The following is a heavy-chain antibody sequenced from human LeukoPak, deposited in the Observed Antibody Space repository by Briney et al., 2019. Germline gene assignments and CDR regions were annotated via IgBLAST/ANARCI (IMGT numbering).Heavy chain of an antibody. CDR2: ISSSSSYI. Sequence: GGSLRLSCAASGFTFSSYSMNWLRQAPGKGLEWVSSISSSSSYIYYADSVKGRFTISRDNAKNSLYLQMNSLRAEDTAVYYCARERGYSGYDYFIDSPSDYWGQGTLVTVSS. D-gene: IGHD5-12*01. V-gene: IGHV3-21*01. J-gene: IGHJ4*02. CDR1: GFTFSSYS. CDR3: ARERGYSGYDYFIDSPSDY.